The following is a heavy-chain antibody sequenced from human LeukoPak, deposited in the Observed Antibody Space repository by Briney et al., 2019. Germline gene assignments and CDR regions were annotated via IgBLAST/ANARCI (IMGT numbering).Heavy chain of an antibody. D-gene: IGHD3-22*01. CDR2: IIPIFGTA. CDR3: ARSAYYYDSSGDTFDY. J-gene: IGHJ4*02. V-gene: IGHV1-69*13. CDR1: GGTFSSYA. Sequence: ASVKVSCKASGGTFSSYAISWVRQAPGQGLEWMGGIIPIFGTANYAQKFRGRVTITADESTSTAYMELSSLRSEDTAVYYCARSAYYYDSSGDTFDYWGQGTLVTVSS.